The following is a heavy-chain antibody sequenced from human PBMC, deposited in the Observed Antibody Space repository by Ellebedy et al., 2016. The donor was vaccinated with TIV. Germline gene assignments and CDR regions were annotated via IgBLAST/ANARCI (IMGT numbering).Heavy chain of an antibody. CDR3: AEGRSGWYYFDY. Sequence: SQTLSLTCGVYGGSFTGYYYSWIRQPPGKGLEWIGEINQSGSAASNPSLKGRVTLSADMSKIQFSLRLTSVTAADTAVYYCAEGRSGWYYFDYWGQGTLVTVSS. J-gene: IGHJ4*02. V-gene: IGHV4-34*01. CDR1: GGSFTGYY. D-gene: IGHD6-19*01. CDR2: INQSGSA.